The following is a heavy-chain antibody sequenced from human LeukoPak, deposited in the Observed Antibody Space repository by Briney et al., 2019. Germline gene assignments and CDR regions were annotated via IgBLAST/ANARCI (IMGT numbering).Heavy chain of an antibody. Sequence: SETLSLTCAVYGGSFSGYYWSWIRQPPGKGLEWFGEINHSGSTNYNPSLKSRVTIPVDASKNQFSLKLSSVTAADTAVYYCARKRPYNWFDPWGQGTLVTVSS. V-gene: IGHV4-34*01. J-gene: IGHJ5*02. CDR2: INHSGST. CDR3: ARKRPYNWFDP. CDR1: GGSFSGYY. D-gene: IGHD1-1*01.